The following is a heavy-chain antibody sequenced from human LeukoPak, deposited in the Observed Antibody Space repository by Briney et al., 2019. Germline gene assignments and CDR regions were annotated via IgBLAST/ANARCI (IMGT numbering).Heavy chain of an antibody. Sequence: ATVKVSCKASGYTFTSYGISWVRQAPGQGLEWMGWISAYNGNTNYAQKLQGRVTMTTDTSTSTAYMELRSLRSDDTAVYYCARVYYDILTGSLFDYWGQGTLVTVSS. J-gene: IGHJ4*02. CDR2: ISAYNGNT. D-gene: IGHD3-9*01. CDR1: GYTFTSYG. CDR3: ARVYYDILTGSLFDY. V-gene: IGHV1-18*01.